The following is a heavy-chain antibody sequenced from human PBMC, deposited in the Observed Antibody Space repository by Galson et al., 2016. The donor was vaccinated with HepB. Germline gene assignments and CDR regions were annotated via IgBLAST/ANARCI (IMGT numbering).Heavy chain of an antibody. Sequence: SVKVSCKASGYTFTRCDINWVRQATGQGLEWLGRISAVSGNTKYSQRFQERVTLTTDTSASTAYMELTSLTSEDTAVYYCARRGNSFYHGLDVWGQGTTVTVSS. D-gene: IGHD1-1*01. CDR3: ARRGNSFYHGLDV. J-gene: IGHJ6*02. CDR2: ISAVSGNT. V-gene: IGHV1-3*01. CDR1: GYTFTRCD.